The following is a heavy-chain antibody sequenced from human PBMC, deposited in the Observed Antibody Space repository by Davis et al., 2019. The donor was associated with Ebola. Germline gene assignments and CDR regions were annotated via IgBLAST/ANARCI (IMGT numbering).Heavy chain of an antibody. Sequence: LRLSCTVSGGSISRGGSYWTWIRQHPGKGLEWIGYIYYSGSTYYKPSLKSRVTISVDTSKNQFSLKLRSVTAADTAVYYCARDLRYDSSGYDYYFYMDVWGKGTTVTVSS. CDR1: GGSISRGGSY. J-gene: IGHJ6*03. V-gene: IGHV4-31*03. D-gene: IGHD3-22*01. CDR3: ARDLRYDSSGYDYYFYMDV. CDR2: IYYSGST.